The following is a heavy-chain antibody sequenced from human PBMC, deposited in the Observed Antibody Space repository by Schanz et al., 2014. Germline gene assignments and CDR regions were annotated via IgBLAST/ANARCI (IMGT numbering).Heavy chain of an antibody. D-gene: IGHD6-13*01. CDR1: GYTFPSYG. J-gene: IGHJ3*02. V-gene: IGHV1-18*04. CDR2: INVYNGDT. Sequence: QVQLVQSGREVKKPGASVKVSCKASGYTFPSYGISWVRQAPGQGLEWMGWINVYNGDTKFAKTFQDRVTLTTDTSXXTAYMELRSLRSDDXAVYYCARNIIATARAYDIWGQGTMVTVSS. CDR3: ARNIIATARAYDI.